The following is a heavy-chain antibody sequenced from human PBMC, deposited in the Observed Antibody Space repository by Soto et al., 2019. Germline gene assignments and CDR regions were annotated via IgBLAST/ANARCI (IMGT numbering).Heavy chain of an antibody. V-gene: IGHV4-38-2*02. CDR2: IYHSGST. D-gene: IGHD5-18*01. J-gene: IGHJ5*01. CDR1: GYSIRSGYY. Sequence: PSETLSLTCAVSGYSIRSGYYWGWIRQPPGKGLEWVGSIYHSGSTYYNASLKSRVTISVETSKNQFSLKLSSVTGADTAVYYCAREGYTAMVRGWFDSVGRGTLVIVSS. CDR3: AREGYTAMVRGWFDS.